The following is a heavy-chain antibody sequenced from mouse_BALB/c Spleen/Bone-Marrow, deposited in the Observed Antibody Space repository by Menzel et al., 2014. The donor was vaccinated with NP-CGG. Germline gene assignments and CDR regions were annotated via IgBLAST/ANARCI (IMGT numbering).Heavy chain of an antibody. CDR1: GYTFTSYW. CDR2: LDPSDSYT. D-gene: IGHD4-1*01. J-gene: IGHJ4*01. Sequence: VQLQQSGAELVKPGASVKMSCKASGYTFTSYWMHWVKQRPGQGLEWIGVLDPSDSYTTYNQKFKGKATLTVDTSSNAAYMQLSSLTSEDSAVYYCTRGSNPYYYAMDYWVQGTSVTVSS. CDR3: TRGSNPYYYAMDY. V-gene: IGHV1S127*01.